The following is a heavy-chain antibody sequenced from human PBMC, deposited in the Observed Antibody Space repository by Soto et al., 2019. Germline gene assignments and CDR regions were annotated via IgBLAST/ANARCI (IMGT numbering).Heavy chain of an antibody. V-gene: IGHV3-66*01. Sequence: PGGSLRLSCAASGFTVSSNYMSWVRQAPGKGLEWVSVIYSGGSTYYADSVKGRFTISRDNAKNTLYLQMNSLRAEDTAVYYCVRDQSVAGPTTLFDPWCQGILVNAPQ. CDR2: IYSGGST. J-gene: IGHJ5*02. D-gene: IGHD6-19*01. CDR1: GFTVSSNY. CDR3: VRDQSVAGPTTLFDP.